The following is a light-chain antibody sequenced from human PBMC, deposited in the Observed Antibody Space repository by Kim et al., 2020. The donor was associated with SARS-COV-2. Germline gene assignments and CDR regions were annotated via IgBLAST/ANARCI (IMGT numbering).Light chain of an antibody. CDR1: QNIINY. Sequence: AILITQSPSSLSASTGERVTITCRSSQNIINYLAWYQQKPGQAPKLLIYSASTLPSGVPSRFSGSGSGTDFTLTISRLQSEDFATYYCLQYYRTPFTFGPGTKVDIK. CDR2: SAS. V-gene: IGKV1-8*01. J-gene: IGKJ3*01. CDR3: LQYYRTPFT.